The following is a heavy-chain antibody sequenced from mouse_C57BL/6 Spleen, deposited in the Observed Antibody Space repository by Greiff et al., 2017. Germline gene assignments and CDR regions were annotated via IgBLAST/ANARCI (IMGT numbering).Heavy chain of an antibody. CDR3: ARGMGVGWLLGAMDY. Sequence: QVQLQQSGPELVKPGASVKISCKASGYSFTSYYIHWVKQRPGQGLEWIGWIYPGSGNTKYNEKFKGKATLTADTSSSTAYMQLSSLTSEDSAVYYCARGMGVGWLLGAMDYWGQGTSVTVSS. CDR2: IYPGSGNT. V-gene: IGHV1-66*01. D-gene: IGHD2-3*01. J-gene: IGHJ4*01. CDR1: GYSFTSYY.